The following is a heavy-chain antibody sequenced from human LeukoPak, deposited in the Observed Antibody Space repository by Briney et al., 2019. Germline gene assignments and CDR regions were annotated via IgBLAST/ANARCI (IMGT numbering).Heavy chain of an antibody. V-gene: IGHV3-11*05. D-gene: IGHD2-21*02. Sequence: PGGSLRLSCAASGFTFSDYYMSWIRQAPGKGLEWVSYISSSSSYTNYADSVKGRFTISRDNAKNSLYLQMNSLRAEDTAVYYCARDLVVVTGLRTRGSFDIWGQGTMVTVSS. CDR3: ARDLVVVTGLRTRGSFDI. J-gene: IGHJ3*02. CDR1: GFTFSDYY. CDR2: ISSSSSYT.